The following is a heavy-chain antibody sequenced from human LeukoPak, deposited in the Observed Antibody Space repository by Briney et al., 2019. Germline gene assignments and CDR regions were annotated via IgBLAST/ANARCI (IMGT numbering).Heavy chain of an antibody. D-gene: IGHD3-22*01. CDR3: ARDQTMYYDSSGYYYEQLFDY. CDR1: GYTFTGYY. V-gene: IGHV1-69*04. J-gene: IGHJ4*02. CDR2: IIPILGIA. Sequence: SVKVSCKASGYTFTGYYMHWVRQAPGQGLEWMGRIIPILGIANYAQKFQGRVTITADKSTSTAYMELSSLRSEDTAVYYCARDQTMYYDSSGYYYEQLFDYWGQGTLVTVSS.